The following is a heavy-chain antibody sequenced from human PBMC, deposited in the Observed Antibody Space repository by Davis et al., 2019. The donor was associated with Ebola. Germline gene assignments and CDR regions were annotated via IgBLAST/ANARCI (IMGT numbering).Heavy chain of an antibody. J-gene: IGHJ6*02. CDR1: GGSISSFY. Sequence: GSLRLSCTVSGGSISSFYWSWIRQPPGKGLEWMGYIYYSGATNHIPSLKSRVTMSVDVPRKQVSLTLSSVTAADTAVYYCARHDGRLSASGWFSYYYGLDVWGQGTTVTVSS. D-gene: IGHD3-16*01. CDR3: ARHDGRLSASGWFSYYYGLDV. V-gene: IGHV4-59*08. CDR2: IYYSGAT.